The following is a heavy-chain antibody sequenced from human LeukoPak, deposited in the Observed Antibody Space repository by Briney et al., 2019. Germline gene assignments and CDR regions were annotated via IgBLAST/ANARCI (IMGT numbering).Heavy chain of an antibody. Sequence: SETLSLTCTVSGDSISSYYWTWIRQPPGKGLEWIGYVYNSGSTDYNPSLKSRVTISVNTSKNQCSLRLNSVTAADTAVYFCARFPYHSRDYGWIAFDFWGQGTMVTVSS. J-gene: IGHJ3*01. CDR1: GDSISSYY. V-gene: IGHV4-59*08. D-gene: IGHD3-22*01. CDR3: ARFPYHSRDYGWIAFDF. CDR2: VYNSGST.